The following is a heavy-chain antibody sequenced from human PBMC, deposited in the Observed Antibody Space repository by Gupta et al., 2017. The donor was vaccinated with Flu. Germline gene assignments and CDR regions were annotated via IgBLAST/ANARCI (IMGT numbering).Heavy chain of an antibody. V-gene: IGHV3-9*01. J-gene: IGHJ3*01. Sequence: DVKLMESGGGLVQPARYLRLSCADDGFTFDDFAMPWVRQAPGKCLGWVASISVNSGIRVYAGSVKVRFTISRDNAKNSVYLQMNSLRPEDTALYYCATAVVVADDGFAFWGQWTMVTVSS. CDR1: GFTFDDFA. CDR2: ISVNSGIR. CDR3: ATAVVVADDGFAF. D-gene: IGHD2-21*01.